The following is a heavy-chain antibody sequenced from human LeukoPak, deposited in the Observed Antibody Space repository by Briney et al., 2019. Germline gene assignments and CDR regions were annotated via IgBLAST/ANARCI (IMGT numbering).Heavy chain of an antibody. CDR2: IKQDGSEK. J-gene: IGHJ6*03. CDR3: AREVRSGSYGFYYYMDV. V-gene: IGHV3-7*01. D-gene: IGHD3-10*01. Sequence: PGGSLRLSCAASGFTLSSYAMSWVRQAPGKGLEWVANIKQDGSEKYYVDSVKGRFTISRDNAKNSLYLQMNSLRAEDTAAYYCAREVRSGSYGFYYYMDVWGKGTTVTISS. CDR1: GFTLSSYA.